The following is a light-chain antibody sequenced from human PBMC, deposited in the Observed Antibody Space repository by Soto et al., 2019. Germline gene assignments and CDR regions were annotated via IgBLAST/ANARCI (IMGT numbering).Light chain of an antibody. J-gene: IGKJ4*01. CDR2: DAS. V-gene: IGKV1D-13*01. CDR1: QGSSSA. CDR3: QQFNNYGVT. Sequence: AIQLTQSPSSLSASVGDRVTITCRASQGSSSALAWYQQKPGKATKLLIYDASSLESGVPSRFSGSGSGTDFTLTISSLQPEDFATYYCQQFNNYGVTFGGGTKVEIK.